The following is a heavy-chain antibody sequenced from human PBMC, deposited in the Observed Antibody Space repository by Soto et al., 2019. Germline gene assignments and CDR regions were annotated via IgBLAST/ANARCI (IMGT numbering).Heavy chain of an antibody. CDR2: IIPIFGTA. D-gene: IGHD4-17*01. CDR1: GGTFSSYA. V-gene: IGHV1-69*13. CDR3: ARAGTVGYNWFDP. J-gene: IGHJ5*02. Sequence: SVKVSCKASGGTFSSYAISWVRQAPGQGLEWMGGIIPIFGTANYAQKFQGRVTITADESTSTAYMELSSLRPEDTAVYYCARAGTVGYNWFDPWGQGTLVTVSS.